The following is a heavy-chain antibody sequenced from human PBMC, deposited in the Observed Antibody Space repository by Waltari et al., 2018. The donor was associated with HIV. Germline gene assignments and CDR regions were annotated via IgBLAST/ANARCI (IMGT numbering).Heavy chain of an antibody. Sequence: EVRLLESGGGLVRPGGSLRLSCAATGFRFSDYTMNWVRQGQGKGLEWVASIGSLQNFIHYADSVKGRFTVSRDNAKNSLYLQMNSLTAEDTAVYYCARGPSSGWSWFDPWGQGTLVTVSS. CDR3: ARGPSSGWSWFDP. V-gene: IGHV3-21*01. J-gene: IGHJ5*02. CDR2: IGSLQNFI. CDR1: GFRFSDYT. D-gene: IGHD6-19*01.